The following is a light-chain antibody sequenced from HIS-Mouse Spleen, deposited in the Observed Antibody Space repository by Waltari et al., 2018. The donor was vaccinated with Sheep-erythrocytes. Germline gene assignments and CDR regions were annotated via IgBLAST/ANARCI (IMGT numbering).Light chain of an antibody. V-gene: IGLV2-8*01. CDR3: SSYAGSNNWV. Sequence: QSALTQPPSASGSPGQSVTISCTGTSSDVGGDTYVSWYQQPPGKAPKLMFYEVSNRPSGVPDRFSGSKSDNTASLTVSGLQAEDEADYYCSSYAGSNNWVFGGGTKLTVL. CDR1: SSDVGGDTY. CDR2: EVS. J-gene: IGLJ3*02.